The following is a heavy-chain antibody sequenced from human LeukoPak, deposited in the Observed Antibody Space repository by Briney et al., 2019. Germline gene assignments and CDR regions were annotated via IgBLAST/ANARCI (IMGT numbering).Heavy chain of an antibody. CDR2: IYYSGST. D-gene: IGHD3-10*01. V-gene: IGHV4-59*12. CDR1: GGSISSYY. CDR3: ARAKIKSGYYYGSGTQWFDP. J-gene: IGHJ5*02. Sequence: PSETLSLTCTVSGGSISSYYWSWIRQPPGKGLEWIGYIYYSGSTNYNPSLKSRVTISVDTSKNQFSLKLSSVTAADTAVYYCARAKIKSGYYYGSGTQWFDPWGQGTLVTVSS.